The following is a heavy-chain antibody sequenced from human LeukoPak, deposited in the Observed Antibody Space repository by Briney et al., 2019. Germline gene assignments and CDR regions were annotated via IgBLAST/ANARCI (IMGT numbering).Heavy chain of an antibody. D-gene: IGHD2-15*01. V-gene: IGHV3-30*18. Sequence: GGSLRLSCAASGFTFSSYGMHWVRQAPGKGLEWVAVISYDGSNKYYADSVKGRYTISRDNSKNTLYLQMNSLGAEDTAVYYCAKTAIVVVVAAIDYWGQGTLVTVSS. CDR1: GFTFSSYG. J-gene: IGHJ4*02. CDR3: AKTAIVVVVAAIDY. CDR2: ISYDGSNK.